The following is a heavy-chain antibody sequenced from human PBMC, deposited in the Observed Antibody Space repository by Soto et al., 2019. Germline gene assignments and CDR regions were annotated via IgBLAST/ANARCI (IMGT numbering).Heavy chain of an antibody. CDR3: ARCKQKVIHCAMHV. J-gene: IGHJ6*02. CDR1: GFSFSAYG. Sequence: QVHLVESGGGAVQAGRSLTVSCATSGFSFSAYGMHWVRQAPGKGLGWVAFINYDGSSKFYGDSVKGRFTVSRDNSKNTLSLQLNSLRGEDTATYYCARCKQKVIHCAMHVWGQGATVTV. D-gene: IGHD2-21*01. CDR2: INYDGSSK. V-gene: IGHV3-33*01.